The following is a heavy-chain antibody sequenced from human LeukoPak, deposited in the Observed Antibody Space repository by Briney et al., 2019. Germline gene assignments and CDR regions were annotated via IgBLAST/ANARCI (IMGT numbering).Heavy chain of an antibody. J-gene: IGHJ4*02. Sequence: GGSLRLSCAASRFTFSSYAMSWVRQAPGKGLEWVSAISGSGGSTYYADSVKGRFTISRDNSKNTLYLQMNSLRAEDTAVYYCAKGGYSYGYPLDYWGQGTLVTVSS. CDR2: ISGSGGST. V-gene: IGHV3-23*01. CDR3: AKGGYSYGYPLDY. CDR1: RFTFSSYA. D-gene: IGHD5-18*01.